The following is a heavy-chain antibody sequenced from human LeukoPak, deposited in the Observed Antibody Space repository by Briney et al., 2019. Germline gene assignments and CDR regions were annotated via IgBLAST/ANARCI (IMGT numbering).Heavy chain of an antibody. V-gene: IGHV3-33*06. D-gene: IGHD2-2*02. CDR3: AKEDCSSTSCYTDNTDY. Sequence: GGSLTLSCAASGFTLSSYGMHWVRQAPGKGLEWVAVIWYDGSNKYYADSVKGRFTISRDNSKNTLYLQMNSLRAEDTAVYYCAKEDCSSTSCYTDNTDYWGQGTLVTVSS. J-gene: IGHJ4*02. CDR2: IWYDGSNK. CDR1: GFTLSSYG.